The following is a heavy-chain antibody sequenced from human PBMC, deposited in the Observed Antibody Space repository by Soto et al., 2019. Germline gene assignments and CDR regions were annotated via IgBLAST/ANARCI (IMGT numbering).Heavy chain of an antibody. CDR2: INHSGST. D-gene: IGHD3-3*01. V-gene: IGHV4-34*01. CDR3: AREENYDFWSGYYKGYFDY. J-gene: IGHJ4*02. CDR1: GGSFSGYY. Sequence: PSDTLSLTCAVYGGSFSGYYWSWIRQPPGKGLEWIGEINHSGSTSCNPSLESRVTIAVDTSKKQFSLKLSSVTAADTAVYYCAREENYDFWSGYYKGYFDYWGQAALVPVYS.